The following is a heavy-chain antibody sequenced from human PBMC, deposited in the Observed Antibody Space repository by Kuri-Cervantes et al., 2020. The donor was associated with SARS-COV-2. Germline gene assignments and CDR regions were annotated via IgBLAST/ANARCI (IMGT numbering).Heavy chain of an antibody. CDR3: ARDIYSGWSGLWGFDL. CDR1: RFAFDTYS. CDR2: INSRNTTV. Sequence: ETLSLTCAASRFAFDTYSMNWVRQAPGKGLEWVSYINSRNTTVYYADSVKGRFTTSRDNAKNSLYLQMNSLRDDDTAVYFCARDIYSGWSGLWGFDLWGQGTMVTVSS. V-gene: IGHV3-48*02. D-gene: IGHD5-12*01. J-gene: IGHJ3*01.